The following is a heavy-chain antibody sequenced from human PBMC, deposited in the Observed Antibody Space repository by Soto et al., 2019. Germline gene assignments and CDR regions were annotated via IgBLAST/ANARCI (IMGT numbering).Heavy chain of an antibody. V-gene: IGHV3-23*01. CDR1: GFTFRSYV. D-gene: IGHD3-9*01. CDR2: ISGSGGTT. J-gene: IGHJ4*02. CDR3: AKDLGGVLTSYSAFDY. Sequence: EVQLLESGGGLVQPGGSLRLSCAASGFTFRSYVMGWARQAPGKGLEWVSGISGSGGTTYYADSVRGRFTISRDNSKNTLYLHMKSLRAEDTAVYFCAKDLGGVLTSYSAFDYWGQGTLVTVSS.